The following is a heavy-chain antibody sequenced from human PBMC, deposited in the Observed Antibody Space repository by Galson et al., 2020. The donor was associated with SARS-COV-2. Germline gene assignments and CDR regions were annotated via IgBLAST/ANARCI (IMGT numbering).Heavy chain of an antibody. CDR1: GYTFTSYD. V-gene: IGHV1-8*01. Sequence: ASVKVSCKASGYTFTSYDINWVRQATGQGLEWMGWMNPNSGNTGYAEKFQGRVTMTRNTTISTAYMELSSLRAEDTAVYYCARAIRATRNWFDPWGQGTLVTVSS. CDR2: MNPNSGNT. J-gene: IGHJ5*02. CDR3: ARAIRATRNWFDP. D-gene: IGHD3-10*01.